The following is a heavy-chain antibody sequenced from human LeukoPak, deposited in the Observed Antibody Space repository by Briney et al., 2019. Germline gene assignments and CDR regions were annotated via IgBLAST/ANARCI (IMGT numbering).Heavy chain of an antibody. D-gene: IGHD3-16*01. Sequence: PGGSLRLSCVVSGISLSNYAMTWVRQAPGKGLEWVSYISERGGSTTYADSVKGRFTLSRDESRNTVYLQLSKLRVEDTAIYYCAKASWVSTADAVLWGQGTVVTVSS. CDR3: AKASWVSTADAVL. V-gene: IGHV3-23*01. J-gene: IGHJ4*02. CDR2: ISERGGST. CDR1: GISLSNYA.